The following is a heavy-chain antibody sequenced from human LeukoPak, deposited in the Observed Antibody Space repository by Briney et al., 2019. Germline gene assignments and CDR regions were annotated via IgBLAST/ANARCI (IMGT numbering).Heavy chain of an antibody. D-gene: IGHD2/OR15-2a*01. J-gene: IGHJ4*02. V-gene: IGHV3-21*01. CDR3: ARALPHFPFDY. CDR1: GFTFSSCS. CDR2: ISTSTSYI. Sequence: GGSLRLSCAASGFTFSSCSMHWARQAPGKGLEWVSSISTSTSYIYHADSVKGRFTISRDDAKNSLYLQMNSLRAEDTAVYYCARALPHFPFDYWGQGALVTVSS.